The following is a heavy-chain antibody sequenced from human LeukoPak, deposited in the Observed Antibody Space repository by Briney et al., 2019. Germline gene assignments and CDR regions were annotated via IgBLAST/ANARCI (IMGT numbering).Heavy chain of an antibody. J-gene: IGHJ5*02. CDR1: GYTFTSYG. D-gene: IGHD2-2*01. CDR2: ISAYNGNT. Sequence: GASVKVSCKASGYTFTSYGISWVRQAPGQGLEWMGWISAYNGNTNYAQKLQGRVTMTTDTSTSTAYMELRSLRSDDTAVYYCARDALRGCSSTSCYDYWFDPWGQGTLVTVPS. CDR3: ARDALRGCSSTSCYDYWFDP. V-gene: IGHV1-18*01.